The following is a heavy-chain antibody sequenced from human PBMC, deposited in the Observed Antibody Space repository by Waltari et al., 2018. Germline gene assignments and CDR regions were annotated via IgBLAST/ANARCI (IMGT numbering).Heavy chain of an antibody. V-gene: IGHV4-39*01. Sequence: QPQLQESGPGLVKPSETLSLTCNVSGASIRSSGVYWVWIRQSPGKGLEWIGSIYYDGSTYYSPSLRSRVTISADTLKNQFSLKLTSVTAADTAVYYCAAENPTRSYDLDAWGQGILVTASS. D-gene: IGHD3-16*01. J-gene: IGHJ5*02. CDR3: AAENPTRSYDLDA. CDR1: GASIRSSGVY. CDR2: IYYDGST.